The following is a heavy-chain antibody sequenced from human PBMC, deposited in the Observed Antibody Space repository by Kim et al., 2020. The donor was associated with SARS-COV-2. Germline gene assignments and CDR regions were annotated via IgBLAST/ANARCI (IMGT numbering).Heavy chain of an antibody. J-gene: IGHJ4*02. D-gene: IGHD2-15*01. CDR3: AKDAVIRVVVAATPDY. V-gene: IGHV3-23*01. CDR2: ISGSGGST. CDR1: GFTFSSYA. Sequence: GGSLRLSCAASGFTFSSYAMSWVRQAPGKGLEWVSAISGSGGSTYYADSVKGRFTISRDNSKNTLYLQMNSLRAEDTAVYYCAKDAVIRVVVAATPDYWGQGTLVTVSS.